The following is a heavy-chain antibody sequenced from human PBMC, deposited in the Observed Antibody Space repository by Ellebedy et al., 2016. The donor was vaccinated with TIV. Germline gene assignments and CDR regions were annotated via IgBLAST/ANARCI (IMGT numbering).Heavy chain of an antibody. CDR1: GFTFSNAW. J-gene: IGHJ4*02. D-gene: IGHD5-18*01. Sequence: GESLKISCAASGFTFSNAWMNWVRQAPGKGLEWVGRIKSKTDGGAADYAAPVKGRFTILRDDSKNTLYLKMNSLKTEDTAVYFCTTVYRYNYDSVWGQGTLVTASS. CDR3: TTVYRYNYDSV. V-gene: IGHV3-15*01. CDR2: IKSKTDGGAA.